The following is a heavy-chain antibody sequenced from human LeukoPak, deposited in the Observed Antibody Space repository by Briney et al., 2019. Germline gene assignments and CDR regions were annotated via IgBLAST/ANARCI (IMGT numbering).Heavy chain of an antibody. V-gene: IGHV4-61*01. Sequence: SETLSLTCTVSGDSVSSGSSYWSWIRQPPGKGLEWIGHIYNSGSTIYNPSLKSRVTISVDTSRNQFSLRLSSVTAADTAVYYCARAQYQLLFLSWGQGTLVTVSS. CDR1: GDSVSSGSSY. CDR2: IYNSGST. CDR3: ARAQYQLLFLS. D-gene: IGHD2-2*01. J-gene: IGHJ5*02.